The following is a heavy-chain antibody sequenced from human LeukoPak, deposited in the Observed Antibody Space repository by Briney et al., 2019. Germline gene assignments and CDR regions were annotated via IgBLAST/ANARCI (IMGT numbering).Heavy chain of an antibody. Sequence: GGPLRLSCAASGFTFSTYAMSWVRQAPGKGLEWVSAISGSGGSTYYADSVKGRFTISRDNSKNTLYLQMNSLRAEDTAIYYCAKKTRHIVVVTAIFFDYWGQGTLVTVSS. CDR3: AKKTRHIVVVTAIFFDY. CDR1: GFTFSTYA. CDR2: ISGSGGST. D-gene: IGHD2-21*02. V-gene: IGHV3-23*01. J-gene: IGHJ4*02.